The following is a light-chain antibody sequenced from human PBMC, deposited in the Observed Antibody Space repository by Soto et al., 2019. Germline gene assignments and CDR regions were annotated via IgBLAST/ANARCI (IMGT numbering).Light chain of an antibody. CDR3: QQRSNWPWT. J-gene: IGKJ1*01. Sequence: EIVLTQSPATLSLSPGERATLSCRASQSVSSYLAWYQQKPGQAPRLLIYDAYKTDTVIPARFSGSGSATNFTLTISSLEPEDFAVYYCQQRSNWPWTFGQGTKVEIK. CDR2: DAY. V-gene: IGKV3-11*01. CDR1: QSVSSY.